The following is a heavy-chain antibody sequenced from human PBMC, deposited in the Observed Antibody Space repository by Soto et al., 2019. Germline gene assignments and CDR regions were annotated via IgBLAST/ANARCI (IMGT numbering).Heavy chain of an antibody. CDR3: ARGGSGYTWFNEF. CDR1: GGLFSSYP. J-gene: IGHJ4*02. CDR2: IIPVFQTA. D-gene: IGHD3-22*01. V-gene: IGHV1-69*01. Sequence: QEQLVQSGAEVKKPGSSVKVSCKASGGLFSSYPISWVRQVPGQVLEWLGGIIPVFQTAYYTQRFQGRVTITADESTNTSYMELISLRSEDTAIYYCARGGSGYTWFNEFWGQGTLVTVSS.